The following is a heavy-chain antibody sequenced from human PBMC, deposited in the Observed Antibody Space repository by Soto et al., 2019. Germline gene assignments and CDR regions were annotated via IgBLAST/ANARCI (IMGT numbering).Heavy chain of an antibody. V-gene: IGHV3-73*01. D-gene: IGHD4-17*01. CDR1: GFTFSGAV. J-gene: IGHJ4*02. CDR3: STFKGDYGSNQLHGY. Sequence: PGGSMRLSCAAAGFTFSGAVMHWVRQASGKGLEWVGRIRNKTNNYATAYAASVKGRFTISRDDSKNTAYLQMNSLKTDDTAVYYCSTFKGDYGSNQLHGYWGQGSLVTVSS. CDR2: IRNKTNNYAT.